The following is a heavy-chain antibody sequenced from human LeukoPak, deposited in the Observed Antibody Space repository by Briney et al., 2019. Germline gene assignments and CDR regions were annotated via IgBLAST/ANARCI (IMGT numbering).Heavy chain of an antibody. CDR1: GYTFTSYD. J-gene: IGHJ5*02. CDR2: MNSNSGNT. V-gene: IGHV1-8*01. D-gene: IGHD5-18*01. Sequence: ASVKVSCKASGYTFTSYDINWVRQATGQGLEWMGWMNSNSGNTGYAQKFQGRVTMTSNTSISTAYMELSRLRSEDTAVYYCARMGRGLVDTAMVTWGQGTLVTVSS. CDR3: ARMGRGLVDTAMVT.